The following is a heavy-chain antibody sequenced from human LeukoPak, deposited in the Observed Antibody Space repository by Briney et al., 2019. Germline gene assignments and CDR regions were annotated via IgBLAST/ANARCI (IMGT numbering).Heavy chain of an antibody. CDR2: IIPIFGTS. CDR3: ARDLASLPSGNAYYYDSSGDYYDY. Sequence: SLKVSCKASGGTFSSYAISWGRQAPGQGLEWMGGIIPIFGTSNYAQTFQGRVTITEEESTSNAYMELSSLRSEDTAVYYCARDLASLPSGNAYYYDSSGDYYDYWGQGTLVTVSS. CDR1: GGTFSSYA. V-gene: IGHV1-69*01. D-gene: IGHD3-22*01. J-gene: IGHJ4*02.